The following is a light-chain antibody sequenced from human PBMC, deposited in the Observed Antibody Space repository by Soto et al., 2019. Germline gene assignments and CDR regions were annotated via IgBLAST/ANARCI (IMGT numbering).Light chain of an antibody. Sequence: DIHVTQSPSSLSVSLGDRVTITCRASQSISTYLNWYEQKPGKAPNLLIYGASTLQSGVPSRFSGSGSGTDFTLTISCLQPDDFATYYCQQYNRSFGGGTKVDIK. V-gene: IGKV1-39*01. CDR3: QQYNRS. CDR2: GAS. CDR1: QSISTY. J-gene: IGKJ4*01.